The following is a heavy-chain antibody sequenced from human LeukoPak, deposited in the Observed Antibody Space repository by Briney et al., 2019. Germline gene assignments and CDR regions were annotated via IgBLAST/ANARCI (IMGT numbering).Heavy chain of an antibody. CDR2: ISYDGTNK. V-gene: IGHV3-30*03. CDR3: ARYLGTYYAFDI. CDR1: GFTFSTYG. Sequence: PGWSLRLSCGASGFTFSTYGIHWVRQAPGRGLEWVALISYDGTNKYYADSEQGRFTLSRDNSKNTLYLQMNSLRAEDTAVYFCARYLGTYYAFDIWGQGTMVTVSS. J-gene: IGHJ3*02. D-gene: IGHD1-26*01.